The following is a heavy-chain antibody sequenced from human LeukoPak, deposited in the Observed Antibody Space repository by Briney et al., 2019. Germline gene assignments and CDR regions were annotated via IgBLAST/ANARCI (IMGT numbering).Heavy chain of an antibody. Sequence: AGGSLRLSCAASGFTLSSYWMTWVRQAPGKGLEWVANIKEDGNEKYHVDSVKGRFTISRDNAKSSLYLQMNSLRAEDTAFYYCARGVYHLGYWGQGTLVTVSS. CDR1: GFTLSSYW. J-gene: IGHJ4*02. D-gene: IGHD6-6*01. CDR2: IKEDGNEK. CDR3: ARGVYHLGY. V-gene: IGHV3-7*03.